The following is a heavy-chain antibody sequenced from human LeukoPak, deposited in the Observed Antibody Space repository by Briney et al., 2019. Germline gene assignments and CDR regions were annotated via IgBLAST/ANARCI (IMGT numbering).Heavy chain of an antibody. J-gene: IGHJ4*02. Sequence: GGSLRLSCAASGFTFINFDMSWVRQAPGKGLEWVSTISASGGSTYYADSVRGRFTISRDNSKNTLYLQMNSLRAEDTAVYYCARMATILDYWGQGTLVTVSS. D-gene: IGHD5-24*01. CDR2: ISASGGST. CDR3: ARMATILDY. V-gene: IGHV3-23*01. CDR1: GFTFINFD.